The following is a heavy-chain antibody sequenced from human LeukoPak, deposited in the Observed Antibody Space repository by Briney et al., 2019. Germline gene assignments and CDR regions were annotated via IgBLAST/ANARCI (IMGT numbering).Heavy chain of an antibody. CDR1: GYTFTGYY. CDR3: ARVAPNRRYCSGGSCLNYFDY. V-gene: IGHV1-2*02. D-gene: IGHD2-15*01. J-gene: IGHJ4*02. CDR2: INPNSGGT. Sequence: GASVKVSCKASGYTFTGYYMHWVRQAPGQGLEWMGWINPNSGGTNYAQKFQGRVTMTTDTSTSTVYMELRSLRSDDTAVYYCARVAPNRRYCSGGSCLNYFDYWGQGTLVTVSS.